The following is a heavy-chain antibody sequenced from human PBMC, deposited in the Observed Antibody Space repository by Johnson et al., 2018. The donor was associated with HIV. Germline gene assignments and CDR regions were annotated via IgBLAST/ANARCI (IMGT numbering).Heavy chain of an antibody. D-gene: IGHD6-13*01. CDR2: TTDKLNSYTT. J-gene: IGHJ3*02. Sequence: VQLVESGGGLVQPGGSLRLSCVVSGFTFSDYYMDWVRQAPGKGLEWVGRTTDKLNSYTTKYAASVKGRFTISRDDSKKSLYLQMNSLKTEDTAVYYCTTQQRADAFDIWGQGTMVTVSS. CDR1: GFTFSDYY. V-gene: IGHV3-72*01. CDR3: TTQQRADAFDI.